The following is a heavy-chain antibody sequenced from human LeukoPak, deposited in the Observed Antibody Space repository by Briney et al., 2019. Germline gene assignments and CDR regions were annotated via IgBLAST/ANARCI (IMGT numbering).Heavy chain of an antibody. D-gene: IGHD3-22*01. CDR2: ISSSSHI. V-gene: IGHV3-21*04. Sequence: GESLRLSCAASGFPFSTYNMNWVRQAPGKGLEWVSFISSSSHIYYTDSVKGRLTISRDNAKNSLYLQINSPRADDTAVYYCAREAFFDSSDYYVSWFDLWGRGSLVTVSS. CDR3: AREAFFDSSDYYVSWFDL. CDR1: GFPFSTYN. J-gene: IGHJ2*01.